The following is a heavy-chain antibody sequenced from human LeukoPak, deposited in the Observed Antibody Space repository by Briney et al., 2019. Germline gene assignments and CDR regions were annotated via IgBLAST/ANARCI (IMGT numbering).Heavy chain of an antibody. D-gene: IGHD2-8*01. CDR3: AKKSVIMVWYYYYGMDV. CDR2: ISGSGGST. Sequence: GGSLRLSCAASGFTFSSYAMSWVRQAPGKGLEWVSAISGSGGSTYYADSVKGRFTISRDNPKNTLYLQMNSLRAEDTAVYYCAKKSVIMVWYYYYGMDVWGQGTTVTVSS. V-gene: IGHV3-23*01. J-gene: IGHJ6*02. CDR1: GFTFSSYA.